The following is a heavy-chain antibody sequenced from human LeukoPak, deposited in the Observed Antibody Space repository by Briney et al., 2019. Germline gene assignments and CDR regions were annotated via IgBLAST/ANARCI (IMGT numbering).Heavy chain of an antibody. J-gene: IGHJ3*02. CDR3: ARALTDYSQLPSDAFDI. D-gene: IGHD1-1*01. V-gene: IGHV7-4-1*02. CDR2: ISTNTGNP. CDR1: GYTFTSYT. Sequence: ASVKVSCKASGYTFTSYTMNWVRQAPGQGLEWMGWISTNTGNPTYAQGFTGRFVFSLDTSVSTAYLQISSLKAEDTAVYYCARALTDYSQLPSDAFDIWGQGTMVTVSS.